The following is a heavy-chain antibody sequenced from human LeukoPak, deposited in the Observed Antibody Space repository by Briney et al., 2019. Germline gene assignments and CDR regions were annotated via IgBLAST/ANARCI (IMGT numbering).Heavy chain of an antibody. J-gene: IGHJ6*04. CDR2: ISGSGGST. CDR1: GFTFSSYG. D-gene: IGHD3-10*02. Sequence: PGGSLRLSCAASGFTFSSYGMSWVRQAPGKGLEWVSAISGSGGSTYYADSVKGRFTISRDNAKNSLYLQMNSLRAEDTAVYYCAELGVTMIGGVWGKGTTVTISS. V-gene: IGHV3-23*01. CDR3: AELGVTMIGGV.